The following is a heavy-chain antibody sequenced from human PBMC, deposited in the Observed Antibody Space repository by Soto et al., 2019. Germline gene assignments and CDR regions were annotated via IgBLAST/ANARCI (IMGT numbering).Heavy chain of an antibody. V-gene: IGHV3-9*01. J-gene: IGHJ4*02. CDR2: ISWNSGKI. CDR1: GFTFDDYG. Sequence: HPGGSLRLSCAASGFTFDDYGMHWVRQAPGKGLEWVSGISWNSGKIGYADSVKGRFTISRDNAKNYLYLQMNSLRAEDTAFYYCAKVACSSLSCQSEYWGQGTLVTVSS. CDR3: AKVACSSLSCQSEY. D-gene: IGHD2-2*01.